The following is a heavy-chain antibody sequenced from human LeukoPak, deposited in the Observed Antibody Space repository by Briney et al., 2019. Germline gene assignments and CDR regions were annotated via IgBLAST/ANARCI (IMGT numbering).Heavy chain of an antibody. CDR1: GFTFSSYA. J-gene: IGHJ4*02. CDR2: ISHDGSDK. Sequence: PGGSLRLSCAASGFTFSSYAMHWVRQTPGKGLDWVAVISHDGSDKFYAGSVKGRFTISRDNSKNTLYLQMNSLRAEDTAVYYCATDPLTTGDYWGQGTLVTVSS. D-gene: IGHD4-17*01. V-gene: IGHV3-30-3*01. CDR3: ATDPLTTGDY.